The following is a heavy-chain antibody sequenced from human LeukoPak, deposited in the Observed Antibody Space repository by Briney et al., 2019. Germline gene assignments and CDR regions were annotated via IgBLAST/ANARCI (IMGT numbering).Heavy chain of an antibody. CDR3: ARDYYDYVWGSYTRLDY. D-gene: IGHD3-16*01. V-gene: IGHV3-48*03. CDR2: ISSSGSTI. CDR1: GFTFSSHE. Sequence: GGSLRLSCAASGFTFSSHEMNWVRQAPGKGLEWVSYISSSGSTIYYADSVKGRFTISRDNAKNSLYLQMNSLRAEDTAVYYCARDYYDYVWGSYTRLDYWGQGTLVTVSS. J-gene: IGHJ4*02.